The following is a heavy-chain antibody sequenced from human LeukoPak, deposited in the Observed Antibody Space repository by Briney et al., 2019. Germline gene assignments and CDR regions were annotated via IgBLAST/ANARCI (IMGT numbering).Heavy chain of an antibody. V-gene: IGHV5-51*01. D-gene: IGHD6-19*01. CDR2: IYPGDSDT. CDR1: GYTFTNYW. CDR3: AKVGTVAGTFYAAFHT. Sequence: GESLKISCKGSGYTFTNYWIGWVRQMPGKGLEWMGIIYPGDSDTRYSPSFQGQVTISADKSISTVYLQWSSLKASDSAVYYCAKVGTVAGTFYAAFHTWGQGTMVTVSS. J-gene: IGHJ3*02.